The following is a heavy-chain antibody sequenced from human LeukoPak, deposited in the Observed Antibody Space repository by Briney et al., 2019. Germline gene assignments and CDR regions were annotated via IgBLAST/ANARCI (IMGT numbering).Heavy chain of an antibody. CDR2: IYYSGST. D-gene: IGHD4-17*01. CDR3: ARADYGDYGMDV. V-gene: IGHV4-59*08. J-gene: IGHJ6*02. Sequence: KPSETLSLTCTVSGGSISSYYWSWIRQPPGKGLEWIGYIYYSGSTNYNPSLKSRVTISVDTSKNQFSLKLSSVTAADTAVYYCARADYGDYGMDVWGQGTTVTVSS. CDR1: GGSISSYY.